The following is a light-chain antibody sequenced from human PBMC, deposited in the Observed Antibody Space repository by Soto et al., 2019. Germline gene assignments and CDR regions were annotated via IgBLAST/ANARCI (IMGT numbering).Light chain of an antibody. CDR3: LQYHNLLA. Sequence: ILMTQSPATVSVSPGESATLSCRASQNIYYNVAWYQHRPGPAPRLLIYRASTRAPGVPARFSGSGSGTEFTLTISSLQPEDLTVYSCLQYHNLLAFGQGTKVEI. V-gene: IGKV3-15*01. CDR1: QNIYYN. J-gene: IGKJ1*01. CDR2: RAS.